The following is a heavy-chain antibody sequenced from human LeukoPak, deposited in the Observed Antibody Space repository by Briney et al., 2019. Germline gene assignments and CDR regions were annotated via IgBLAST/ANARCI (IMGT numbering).Heavy chain of an antibody. CDR2: IYHSGST. CDR1: GYSISSGYY. D-gene: IGHD6-6*01. J-gene: IGHJ4*02. Sequence: SETLSLTCTVSGYSISSGYYWGWIRQPPGKGLEWIGSIYHSGSTYYNPSLKSRVTISVDTSKNQFSLKLSSATAADTAVYYCARGARYSSSSYGYWGQGTLVTVSS. CDR3: ARGARYSSSSYGY. V-gene: IGHV4-38-2*02.